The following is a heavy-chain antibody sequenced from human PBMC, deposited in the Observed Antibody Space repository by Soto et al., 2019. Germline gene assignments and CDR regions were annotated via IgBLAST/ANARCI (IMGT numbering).Heavy chain of an antibody. D-gene: IGHD2-2*01. V-gene: IGHV4-31*03. CDR2: IYYSGST. CDR3: ARGGYCISTSCYNNWFDP. Sequence: SETLSLTCTVSGGYISSGGYYWSWIRQHPGKGLEWIGYIYYSGSTYYNPSLKSRVTISVDTSKNQFSLKLSSVTAADTAVYYCARGGYCISTSCYNNWFDPWGQGTLVTV. CDR1: GGYISSGGYY. J-gene: IGHJ5*02.